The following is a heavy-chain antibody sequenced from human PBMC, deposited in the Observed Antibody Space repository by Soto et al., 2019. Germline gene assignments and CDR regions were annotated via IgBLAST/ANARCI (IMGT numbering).Heavy chain of an antibody. Sequence: ASETLSLTCTVSGGSISSYYWSWIRQPPGKGLEWIGYIYYSGSTNYNPSLKSRVTISVDTSKNQLSLKLSSVTAADTAVYYCARGYCSGGSCYSRFFDYWGQGTLVTVS. D-gene: IGHD2-15*01. J-gene: IGHJ4*02. CDR2: IYYSGST. CDR3: ARGYCSGGSCYSRFFDY. CDR1: GGSISSYY. V-gene: IGHV4-59*08.